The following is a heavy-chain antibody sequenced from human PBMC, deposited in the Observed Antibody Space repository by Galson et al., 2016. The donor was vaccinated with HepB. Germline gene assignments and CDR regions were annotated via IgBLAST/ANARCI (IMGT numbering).Heavy chain of an antibody. Sequence: PALVKPTQTLTLTCTFSGFSLSDSGEGVGWIRQPPGKALEWVALIFWDDNERYSPSLKTRLTITKDTSKNQVVLTMTNMDPVDTATYYCAHRPRGRNWFDPWGQGTLVTVSP. V-gene: IGHV2-5*02. CDR3: AHRPRGRNWFDP. CDR2: IFWDDNE. D-gene: IGHD2/OR15-2a*01. CDR1: GFSLSDSGEG. J-gene: IGHJ5*02.